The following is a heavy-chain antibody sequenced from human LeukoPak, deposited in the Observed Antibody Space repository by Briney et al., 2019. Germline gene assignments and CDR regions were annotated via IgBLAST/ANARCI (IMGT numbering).Heavy chain of an antibody. Sequence: SQTLSLTCTVSGGSISSGSYYWSWIRQPAGKGLEWIGRIYTSGSTNYNPSLKNRVTISVDTSKNQFSLKLSSVTAADTAVYYCARGFGVPAAQWGQGTLVTVSS. D-gene: IGHD2-2*01. CDR3: ARGFGVPAAQ. V-gene: IGHV4-61*02. CDR1: GGSISSGSYY. CDR2: IYTSGST. J-gene: IGHJ4*02.